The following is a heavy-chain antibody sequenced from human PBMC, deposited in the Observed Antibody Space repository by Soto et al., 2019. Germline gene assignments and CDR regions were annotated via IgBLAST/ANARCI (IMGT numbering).Heavy chain of an antibody. V-gene: IGHV4-59*01. CDR1: GGSISGYY. Sequence: QVQLQESGPGLVKPSETLSLTCTVSGGSISGYYWSWIRQPPGKGLEWIGDIYYTGSTNYNPSLKSRATISGDTSKKQFSVRLTSATAADTAAYYCARDRSDTSDFQRNFDFWGQGILVTVSS. D-gene: IGHD3-22*01. CDR2: IYYTGST. J-gene: IGHJ4*02. CDR3: ARDRSDTSDFQRNFDF.